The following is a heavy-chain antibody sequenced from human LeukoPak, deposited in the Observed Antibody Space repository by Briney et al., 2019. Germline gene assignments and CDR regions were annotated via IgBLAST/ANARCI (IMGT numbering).Heavy chain of an antibody. Sequence: ASVKVSCKASGYTFTSYGISWVRQAPGQGLEWMGWISAYNGNTNYAQKLRGRVTMTTDTSTSTAYMELRSLRSDDTAVYYCARDLGQLVPNWFDPWGQGTLVTVSS. CDR3: ARDLGQLVPNWFDP. V-gene: IGHV1-18*01. CDR2: ISAYNGNT. D-gene: IGHD6-13*01. J-gene: IGHJ5*02. CDR1: GYTFTSYG.